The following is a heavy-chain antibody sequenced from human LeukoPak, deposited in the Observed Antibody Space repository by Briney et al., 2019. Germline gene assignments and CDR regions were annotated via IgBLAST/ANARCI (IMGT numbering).Heavy chain of an antibody. CDR2: IYTGGNI. J-gene: IGHJ4*02. CDR1: GFTVSGNY. Sequence: PGGSLRLSCTASGFTVSGNYMNWVRQAPGKELEWVSVIYTGGNIYYADSVRGRFTISKDNSKNTVDLLMNSVRAEDTALYFCAKGKFGDPLNYWGQGTLVTVSS. D-gene: IGHD3-10*01. CDR3: AKGKFGDPLNY. V-gene: IGHV3-53*01.